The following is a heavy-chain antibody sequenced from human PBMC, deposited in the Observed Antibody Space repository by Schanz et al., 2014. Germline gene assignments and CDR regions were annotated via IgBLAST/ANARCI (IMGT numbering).Heavy chain of an antibody. J-gene: IGHJ6*02. V-gene: IGHV3-23*04. CDR3: AKDVRPVANTVHFYYMDV. CDR1: GLTFSDYY. Sequence: VFLAESGGGVVQPGRSLRLSCAASGLTFSDYYMSWIRQAPGKGLEWVSSIVGGGGRTYYADSVKGRFTISRDNSKNTLYLQMNSLRAEDTAVYYCAKDVRPVANTVHFYYMDVWGQGTTVTVSS. CDR2: IVGGGGRT. D-gene: IGHD6-19*01.